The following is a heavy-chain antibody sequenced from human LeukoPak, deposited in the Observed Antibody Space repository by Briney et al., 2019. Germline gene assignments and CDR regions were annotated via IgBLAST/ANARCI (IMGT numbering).Heavy chain of an antibody. V-gene: IGHV3-23*01. CDR2: ISGSGGST. CDR1: GFTFGSYA. Sequence: GGSLRLSCAASGFTFGSYAMSWVRQAPGKGLEWVSAISGSGGSTYYADSVKGRFTISRDNSKNTLYLQMNSLRAEDTAVYYCARDSAVATYYGVDVWGQGTTVTVS. J-gene: IGHJ6*02. CDR3: ARDSAVATYYGVDV. D-gene: IGHD6-19*01.